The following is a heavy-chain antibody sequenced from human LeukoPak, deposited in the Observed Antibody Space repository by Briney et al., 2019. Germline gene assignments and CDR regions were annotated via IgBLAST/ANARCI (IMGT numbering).Heavy chain of an antibody. D-gene: IGHD3-10*01. J-gene: IGHJ4*02. CDR2: ITSTGSTK. CDR3: ASFHYYGSGAYYLSY. Sequence: GGSLRLSCSASGFTFRSHEMNWVRQAPGEGLEWLSFITSTGSTKFYADSVKGRFTISRDNSKNTLYLQMSSLRAEDTAVYFCASFHYYGSGAYYLSYWGQGTLVTVSS. CDR1: GFTFRSHE. V-gene: IGHV3-48*03.